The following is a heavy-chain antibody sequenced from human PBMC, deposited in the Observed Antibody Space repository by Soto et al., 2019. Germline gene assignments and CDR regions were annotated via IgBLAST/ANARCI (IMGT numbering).Heavy chain of an antibody. CDR1: GFTFSSYA. J-gene: IGHJ6*02. CDR3: ARDRIAAANTPQDAAPGYYYYYGMDV. D-gene: IGHD6-13*01. Sequence: GGSLRLSCAASGFTFSSYAMHWVRQAPGKGLEWVAVISYDGSNKYYADSVKGRFTISRDNSKNTLYLQMNSLRAEDTAVYYCARDRIAAANTPQDAAPGYYYYYGMDVWGQGTTVTVSS. CDR2: ISYDGSNK. V-gene: IGHV3-30-3*01.